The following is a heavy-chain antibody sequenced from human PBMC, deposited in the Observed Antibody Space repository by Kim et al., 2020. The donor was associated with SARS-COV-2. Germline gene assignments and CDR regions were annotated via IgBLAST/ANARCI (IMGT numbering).Heavy chain of an antibody. Sequence: GGSLRLSCAASGFTFNKYTMNWVRRVPGKGLEWVSSCINSGYSTYYADSVKGRFTISRYNSRNMLHLQMNSLRAEDTAVYYCAKSFLGFSYGKIDDWGQGILVTVSS. V-gene: IGHV3-23*01. J-gene: IGHJ4*02. CDR3: AKSFLGFSYGKIDD. CDR1: GFTFNKYT. CDR2: CINSGYST. D-gene: IGHD5-18*01.